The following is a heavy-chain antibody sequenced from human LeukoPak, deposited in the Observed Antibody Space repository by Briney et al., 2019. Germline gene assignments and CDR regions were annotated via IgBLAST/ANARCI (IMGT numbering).Heavy chain of an antibody. CDR3: ARVSRIYGSGGYYQSPLAY. V-gene: IGHV1-69*13. Sequence: ASVKVSCKASGGTFSSYAISWVRQAPGQGLEWMGGIIPIFGTANYAQKFQGRVTITADESTSTAYMELSSLRSEDTAVYYCARVSRIYGSGGYYQSPLAYWGQGTLVTVSS. J-gene: IGHJ4*02. CDR1: GGTFSSYA. CDR2: IIPIFGTA. D-gene: IGHD3-10*01.